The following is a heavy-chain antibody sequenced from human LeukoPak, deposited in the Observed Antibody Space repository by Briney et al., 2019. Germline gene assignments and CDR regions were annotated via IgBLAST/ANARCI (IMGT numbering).Heavy chain of an antibody. CDR2: IYSSGST. V-gene: IGHV4-59*01. CDR3: ARGRYLYDSTGYYY. CDR1: GGSTDNYY. D-gene: IGHD3-9*01. Sequence: SETLSLTCTVSGGSTDNYYWSWIRQPPGKGLEWIGHIYSSGSTSYNPSLQSRVIISIDTSNNQFSLKLTSVTAADTAVYYCARGRYLYDSTGYYYWGQGTLVSVSS. J-gene: IGHJ4*02.